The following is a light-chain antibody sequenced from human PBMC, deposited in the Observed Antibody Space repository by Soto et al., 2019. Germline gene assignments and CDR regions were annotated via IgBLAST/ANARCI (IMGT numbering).Light chain of an antibody. CDR1: SSDVGGYKY. V-gene: IGLV2-14*01. CDR3: NSYTSSNARL. CDR2: EVS. J-gene: IGLJ2*01. Sequence: QSALTPPASVSGSPGQSITISCTGSSSDVGGYKYVSWYQQHPGKAPKLMIYEVSNRPSGVSNRFSGSKSGNTASLTISGLQDYDDAYYYCNSYTSSNARLVGGGTNVTVL.